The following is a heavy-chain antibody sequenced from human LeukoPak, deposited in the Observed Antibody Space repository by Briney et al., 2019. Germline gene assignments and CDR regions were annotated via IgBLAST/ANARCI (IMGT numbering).Heavy chain of an antibody. J-gene: IGHJ4*02. CDR1: GFTFSFYS. CDR2: IRSSSSYI. D-gene: IGHD6-19*01. V-gene: IGHV3-21*01. Sequence: GGSLRLSCAASGFTFSFYSMNWVRQSPGKGLEWVSSIRSSSSYIYYADSVKGRFTISRDNAKNSLYLQMNSLRAEDTAAYYCAREAVAGSSFDYWGQGTLVTVSS. CDR3: AREAVAGSSFDY.